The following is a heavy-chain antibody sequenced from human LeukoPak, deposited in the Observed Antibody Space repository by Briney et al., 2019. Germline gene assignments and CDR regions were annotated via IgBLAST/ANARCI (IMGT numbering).Heavy chain of an antibody. J-gene: IGHJ4*02. V-gene: IGHV4-4*09. D-gene: IGHD3-22*01. Sequence: SETLSLTCTVSGGSISSYYWSWIRQPPGKGLEWIGYIYSSGSTNYNPSLKSRVTISVDTSKNQFSLKLSSVTAADTAVYYCARLSYYDSSIDYWAREPWSPSPQ. CDR1: GGSISSYY. CDR3: ARLSYYDSSIDY. CDR2: IYSSGST.